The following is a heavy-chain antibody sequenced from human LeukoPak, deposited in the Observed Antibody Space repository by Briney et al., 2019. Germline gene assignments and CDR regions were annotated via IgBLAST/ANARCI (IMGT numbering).Heavy chain of an antibody. CDR1: GYTFTSYG. CDR2: ISAYNGNT. V-gene: IGHV1-18*01. D-gene: IGHD3-10*01. CDR3: ARDYSTMVRGQVDY. Sequence: ASVKVSCKASGYTFTSYGISWVRQAPGQGLEWMGWISAYNGNTNYAQKLQGRVTMTTDTSTSTAYMDLRSLRSDDTAVYYCARDYSTMVRGQVDYWGQGTLVTVSS. J-gene: IGHJ4*02.